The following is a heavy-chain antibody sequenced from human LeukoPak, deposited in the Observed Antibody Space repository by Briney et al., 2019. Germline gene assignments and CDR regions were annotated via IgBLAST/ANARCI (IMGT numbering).Heavy chain of an antibody. D-gene: IGHD3-16*01. Sequence: PSETLSLTCAVYGGSFSGYYWSWIRQPPGKGLEWIGEINHSGSTNYNPSLKSRVTISVDTSKNQFSLKLSSVTAADTAVYYCASVGGPRDYWGQGTLVTVSS. CDR3: ASVGGPRDY. J-gene: IGHJ4*02. CDR2: INHSGST. CDR1: GGSFSGYY. V-gene: IGHV4-34*01.